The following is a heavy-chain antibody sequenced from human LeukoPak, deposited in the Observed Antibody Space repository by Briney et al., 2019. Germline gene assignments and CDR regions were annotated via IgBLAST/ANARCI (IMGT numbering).Heavy chain of an antibody. CDR1: GGSISSSSYY. CDR3: ARVIRDAFDI. V-gene: IGHV4-39*07. J-gene: IGHJ3*02. Sequence: SETLSLTCTVSGGSISSSSYYWGWIRQPPGKGLEWIGSIYYSGSTYYNPSLKSRVTISVDTSKNQFSLKLGSVTAADTAVYYCARVIRDAFDIWGQGTMVTVSS. CDR2: IYYSGST.